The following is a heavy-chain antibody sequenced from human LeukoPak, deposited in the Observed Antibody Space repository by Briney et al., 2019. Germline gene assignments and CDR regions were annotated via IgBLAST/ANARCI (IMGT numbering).Heavy chain of an antibody. V-gene: IGHV4-59*11. CDR2: IYNSATT. CDR3: ARGGEGYNDDAFEV. Sequence: PSETLSLTCTVSGDSIRSHYCAWIRQSPGKGLEWIGHIYNSATTDYNPSFKSRVTISLDTSKKQFSLKMTSVTALYSAVYYCARGGEGYNDDAFEVWGLGTAVTVSS. CDR1: GDSIRSHY. J-gene: IGHJ3*01. D-gene: IGHD5-24*01.